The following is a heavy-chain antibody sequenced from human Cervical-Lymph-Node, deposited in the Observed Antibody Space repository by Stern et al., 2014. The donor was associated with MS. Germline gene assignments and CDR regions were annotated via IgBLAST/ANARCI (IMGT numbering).Heavy chain of an antibody. CDR3: VRDQGGIAAS. CDR1: GGTFSSIE. Sequence: VQLVESGAEVKQPGSSMKVSCKASGGTFSSIEISWVRQAPGQGLEWLGGLSRLFGTTNYAQQFQGRVTIVADESTNTVNMELSRLRSEDTAVYYCVRDQGGIAASWGQGTLVTVSS. D-gene: IGHD6-13*01. J-gene: IGHJ4*02. CDR2: LSRLFGTT. V-gene: IGHV1-69*01.